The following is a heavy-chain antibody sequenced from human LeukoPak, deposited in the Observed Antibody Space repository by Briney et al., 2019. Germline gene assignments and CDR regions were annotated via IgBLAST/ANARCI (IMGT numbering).Heavy chain of an antibody. CDR1: GGSISSGSYY. D-gene: IGHD3-22*01. CDR2: IYTSGST. Sequence: PSETLSLTCTVSGGSISSGSYYWSWIRQPAGKGLEWIGRIYTSGSTNYNPSLKSRVTISVDTSKNQFSLKLSSATAADTAVYYCARAIYDSSGFYFDYWGQGTLVTVSS. CDR3: ARAIYDSSGFYFDY. V-gene: IGHV4-61*02. J-gene: IGHJ4*02.